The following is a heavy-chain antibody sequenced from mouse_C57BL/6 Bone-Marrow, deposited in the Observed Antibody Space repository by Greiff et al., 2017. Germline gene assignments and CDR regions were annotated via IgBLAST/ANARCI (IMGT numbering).Heavy chain of an antibody. V-gene: IGHV1-19*01. CDR3: ARGIYYYGSSYAMDD. Sequence: VQLKQSGPVLVKPGASVKMSCKASGYTFTDYYMNWVKQSHGKSLEWIGVINPYNGGTSYNQKFKGKATLTVDKSSSTAYMELNSLTSEDSAVYYCARGIYYYGSSYAMDDWGQGTSVTVSS. CDR1: GYTFTDYY. J-gene: IGHJ4*01. D-gene: IGHD1-1*01. CDR2: INPYNGGT.